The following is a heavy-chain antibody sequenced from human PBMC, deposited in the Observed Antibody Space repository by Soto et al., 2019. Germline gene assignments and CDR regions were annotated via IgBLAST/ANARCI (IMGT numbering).Heavy chain of an antibody. CDR1: GFTFSSYA. CDR3: AAWYYYDSLFDY. V-gene: IGHV3-23*01. D-gene: IGHD3-22*01. J-gene: IGHJ4*02. Sequence: PGGSLRLSCAASGFTFSSYAMSWVRQAPGKGLEWVSAISGSGGSTYYADSVKGRFTISRDNSKNTLYLQMNSLRAEDTAVYYCAAWYYYDSLFDYWGQGTLVTVSS. CDR2: ISGSGGST.